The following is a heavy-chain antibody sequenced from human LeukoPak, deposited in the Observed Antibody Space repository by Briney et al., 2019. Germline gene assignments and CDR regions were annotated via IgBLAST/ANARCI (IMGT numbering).Heavy chain of an antibody. D-gene: IGHD3-9*01. J-gene: IGHJ4*02. V-gene: IGHV1-8*02. CDR1: GYTFTSYY. CDR3: ARGQSRDYDILTGYYTIERAFDY. Sequence: AASVKVSCKASGYTFTSYYMHWVRQATGQGLEWMGWMNPNSGNTGYAQKFQGRVTMTRNTSISTAYMELSSLRSEDTAVYYCARGQSRDYDILTGYYTIERAFDYWGQGTLVTVSS. CDR2: MNPNSGNT.